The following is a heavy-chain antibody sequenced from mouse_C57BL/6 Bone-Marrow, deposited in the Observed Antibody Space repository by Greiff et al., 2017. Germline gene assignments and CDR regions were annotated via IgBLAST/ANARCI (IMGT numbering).Heavy chain of an antibody. CDR3: ERREDYAMDY. CDR2: IYPRSGNT. CDR1: GYTFTSYG. V-gene: IGHV1-81*01. J-gene: IGHJ4*01. Sequence: QVQLQQSGAELARPGASVKLSCKASGYTFTSYGISWVKQRTGQGLEWIGEIYPRSGNTYYNEKFKGKATLTADKSSSTAYMELRSLTSEDSAVYFCERREDYAMDYWGQGTSVTVSS.